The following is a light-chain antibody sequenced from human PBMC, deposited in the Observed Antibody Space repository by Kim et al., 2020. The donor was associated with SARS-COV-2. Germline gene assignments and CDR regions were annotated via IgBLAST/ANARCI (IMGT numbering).Light chain of an antibody. CDR2: KDS. CDR3: QVWDSGTWV. Sequence: SYELTQPLSVSVALGQTARLTCGGNNIQTLNVHWYRQKPDQAPVLVMYKDSKRPSGIPERFSGSNSGNTATLTISRAQADDEADYFCQVWDSGTWVFGGG. V-gene: IGLV3-9*01. J-gene: IGLJ3*02. CDR1: NIQTLN.